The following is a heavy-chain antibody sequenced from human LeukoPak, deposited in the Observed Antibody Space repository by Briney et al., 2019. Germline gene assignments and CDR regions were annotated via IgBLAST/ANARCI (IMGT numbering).Heavy chain of an antibody. CDR2: LSGSADNT. V-gene: IGHV3-23*01. CDR3: AKGTGYSSGWAFDY. Sequence: GGSLRLSCAASGFTFSSYAMSLVRQAPGKGLEWLPALSGSADNTYYADSVKGLFTISRDNSKNTLYLQMNSLRAEDTAVYYCAKGTGYSSGWAFDYWGQGTLVTVSS. CDR1: GFTFSSYA. D-gene: IGHD6-19*01. J-gene: IGHJ4*02.